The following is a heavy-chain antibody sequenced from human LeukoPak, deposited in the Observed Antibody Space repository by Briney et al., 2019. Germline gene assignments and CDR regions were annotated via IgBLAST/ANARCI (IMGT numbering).Heavy chain of an antibody. V-gene: IGHV3-74*01. J-gene: IGHJ4*02. D-gene: IGHD2-2*01. CDR1: GFTFNNYW. CDR2: INTDGSST. CDR3: TRGAMPDY. Sequence: GGSLTLSCAASGFTFNNYWMNWVRQAPGKGLVWVSRINTDGSSTNYADSVKGRFTISRDNAKNTLYLQMNSLRAEDTAVYYCTRGAMPDYWAQRTLVTVSS.